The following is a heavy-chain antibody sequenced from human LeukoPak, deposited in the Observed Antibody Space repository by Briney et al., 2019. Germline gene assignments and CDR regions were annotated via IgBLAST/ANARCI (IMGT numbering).Heavy chain of an antibody. CDR2: IYTSGNT. CDR3: ARHLHSDGSGSYLNWLDP. Sequence: SETLSLTCTVSGGSFSSYYWSWIRQPPGKGLEWIGYIYTSGNTNSNPSLKSRVTISGDTSKNQFSLKLISVTAADTAVYYCARHLHSDGSGSYLNWLDPWGQGTLVTVSS. J-gene: IGHJ5*02. V-gene: IGHV4-4*09. CDR1: GGSFSSYY. D-gene: IGHD3-10*01.